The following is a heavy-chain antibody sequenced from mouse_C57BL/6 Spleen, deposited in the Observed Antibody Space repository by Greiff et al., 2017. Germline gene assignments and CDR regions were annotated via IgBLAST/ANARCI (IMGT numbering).Heavy chain of an antibody. D-gene: IGHD2-3*01. CDR2: IHPSDSDT. V-gene: IGHV1-74*01. CDR3: AIWDDGYSCAMDY. J-gene: IGHJ4*01. CDR1: GYTFTSYW. Sequence: QVQLQQPGAELVKPGASVKVSCKASGYTFTSYWMPWVKQRPGQGLEWIARIHPSDSDTNYTQKFKGQATLTVDKSSSTAYMQLSSLTSDDSSVYCLAIWDDGYSCAMDYGGQGTSVTVSS.